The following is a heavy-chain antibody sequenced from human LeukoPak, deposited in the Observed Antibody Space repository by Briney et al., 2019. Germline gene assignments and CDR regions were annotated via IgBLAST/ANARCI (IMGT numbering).Heavy chain of an antibody. CDR1: GYSISSGYY. V-gene: IGHV4-38-2*02. D-gene: IGHD3-22*01. CDR2: IYHSAST. J-gene: IGHJ4*02. CDR3: AVVYDSSGYPFDY. Sequence: SETLSLTCNVSGYSISSGYYWGWIRQPPEKGLEWIGTIYHSASTSYNPSLQSRVTISVDTSKNQFSLKLSSVTAADTAVYYCAVVYDSSGYPFDYWGQGTLVTVSS.